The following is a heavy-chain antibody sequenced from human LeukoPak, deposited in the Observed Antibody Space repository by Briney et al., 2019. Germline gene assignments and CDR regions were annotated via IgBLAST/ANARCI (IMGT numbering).Heavy chain of an antibody. V-gene: IGHV1-2*02. CDR3: ARGSGGPPQVLDY. D-gene: IGHD3-3*01. CDR1: GYTFIGYY. Sequence: ASVKVSCQASGYTFIGYYIHWVRQAPGQGLEWMGWINPNSGGTSYAQKFQGRVTMTRDTSISTVYMELNRLRSDDTAVFYCARGSGGPPQVLDYWGQGTLVTVSS. J-gene: IGHJ4*02. CDR2: INPNSGGT.